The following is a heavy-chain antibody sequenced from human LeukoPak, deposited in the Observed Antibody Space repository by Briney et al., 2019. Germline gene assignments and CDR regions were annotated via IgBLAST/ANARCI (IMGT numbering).Heavy chain of an antibody. Sequence: GGSLRLSCAASGSNFDSYGMSWVRHAPGKGLEWVSGINWNGGSTGYADSVKGRFTISRDNAKNSLFLQMNSLRAEDTALYYCARGDSSGWYFDQWGQGVLVTVSS. D-gene: IGHD6-19*01. CDR3: ARGDSSGWYFDQ. CDR1: GSNFDSYG. V-gene: IGHV3-20*04. CDR2: INWNGGST. J-gene: IGHJ4*02.